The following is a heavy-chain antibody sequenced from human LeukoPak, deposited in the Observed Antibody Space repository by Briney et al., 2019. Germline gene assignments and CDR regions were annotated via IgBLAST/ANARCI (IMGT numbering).Heavy chain of an antibody. CDR1: GFTFSSYA. CDR2: ISGSGGST. J-gene: IGHJ1*01. D-gene: IGHD6-13*01. V-gene: IGHV3-23*01. Sequence: GGSLRLSCAASGFTFSSYAMSWVRQAPGTGLEWVSAISGSGGSTYYADSVKGRFTISRDNSKNTLYLQMNSLRAEDTAVYYCAKAPAAAGTGWYFQHWGQGTLVTVSS. CDR3: AKAPAAAGTGWYFQH.